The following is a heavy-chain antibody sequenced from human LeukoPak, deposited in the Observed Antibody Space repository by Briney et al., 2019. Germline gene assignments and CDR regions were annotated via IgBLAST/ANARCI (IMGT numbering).Heavy chain of an antibody. CDR2: IYTSGST. D-gene: IGHD3-22*01. CDR3: ARNNYYYDSSGYFGYFDY. V-gene: IGHV4-4*07. J-gene: IGHJ4*02. Sequence: SETLSLTCTVSGGSISSYYWSRIRQPAGKGLEWIGRIYTSGSTNYNPSLKGRVTVSVDTSKNQFSLKLSSVTAADAAVYYCARNNYYYDSSGYFGYFDYWGQGTLVTVSS. CDR1: GGSISSYY.